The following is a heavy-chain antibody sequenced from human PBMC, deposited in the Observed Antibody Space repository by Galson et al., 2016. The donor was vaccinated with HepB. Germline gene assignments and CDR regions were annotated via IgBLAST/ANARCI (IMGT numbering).Heavy chain of an antibody. Sequence: QSGAEVKKPGDSLKISCKGSGYKFTSQWIGWVRQMPGKGLEWMGNIHPADSDSRYSPSFQGQVIFSADKSTTTVHLQWRSLKASDTAIYYCARGTVMGFNCFDPWGQGTLVTVSS. V-gene: IGHV5-51*01. CDR2: IHPADSDS. D-gene: IGHD3-16*01. J-gene: IGHJ5*02. CDR3: ARGTVMGFNCFDP. CDR1: GYKFTSQW.